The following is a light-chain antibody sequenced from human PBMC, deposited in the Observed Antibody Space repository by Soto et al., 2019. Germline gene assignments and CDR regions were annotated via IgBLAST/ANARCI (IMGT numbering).Light chain of an antibody. Sequence: DIVMTQSPLSLPVTPGEPASISCRSSQSLLHSYGYTYLYWYLQQPVQSPQLLIYLGYNRASWVPDRFIGSGSGTDVTLKISRVGAEDVGVYYCMQALQTPPITFGQGTRLEIK. CDR1: QSLLHSYGYTY. J-gene: IGKJ5*01. CDR2: LGY. CDR3: MQALQTPPIT. V-gene: IGKV2-28*01.